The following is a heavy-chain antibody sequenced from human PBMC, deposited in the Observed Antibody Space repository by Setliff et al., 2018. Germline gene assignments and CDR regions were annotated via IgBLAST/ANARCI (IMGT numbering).Heavy chain of an antibody. CDR3: AREQWLDPPGYYYMDV. V-gene: IGHV4-4*07. D-gene: IGHD6-19*01. CDR1: GGSISSYY. CDR2: IYIGGSA. Sequence: NPSETLSLTCTVSGGSISSYYWSWIRQPAGKGLEWIGHIYIGGSANYNPSLKSRVTMSIDTSKNQFSLKLNSVTAAGMAVYYCAREQWLDPPGYYYMDVWAKGTTVTVSS. J-gene: IGHJ6*03.